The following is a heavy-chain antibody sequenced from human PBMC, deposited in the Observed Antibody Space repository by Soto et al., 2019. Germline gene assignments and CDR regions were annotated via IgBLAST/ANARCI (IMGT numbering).Heavy chain of an antibody. Sequence: EVQLVESGGALVQPGGSLRLSCTASGFTFDDYAIHWVRQAPGNGLEWISGIRWNGDATGYADSVKGRFTISRDNAKNSLYLQMISLRTEDTAMYFCARLPLYGSGFDWWGQGTLVTVAS. CDR3: ARLPLYGSGFDW. D-gene: IGHD3-10*01. J-gene: IGHJ4*02. CDR1: GFTFDDYA. V-gene: IGHV3-9*01. CDR2: IRWNGDAT.